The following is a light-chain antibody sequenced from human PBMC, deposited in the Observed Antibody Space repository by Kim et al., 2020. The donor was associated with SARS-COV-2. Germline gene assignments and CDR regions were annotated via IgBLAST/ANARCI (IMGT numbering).Light chain of an antibody. CDR1: ALQKKY. CDR2: EDS. CDR3: YSTDSSGNHSWV. Sequence: PGQTARITCSGDALQKKYAYWYQQKSGQAPVLVIYEDSKRPSGIPERFSGSSSGTMATLTISGAQVEDEADYYGYSTDSSGNHSWVFGGGTQLTVL. J-gene: IGLJ2*01. V-gene: IGLV3-10*01.